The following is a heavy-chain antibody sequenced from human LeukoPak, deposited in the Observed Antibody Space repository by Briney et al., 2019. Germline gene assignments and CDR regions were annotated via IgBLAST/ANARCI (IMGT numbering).Heavy chain of an antibody. V-gene: IGHV4-59*01. CDR1: GHSISNYY. CDR3: ARTVVVVTADRYHYYYMDV. Sequence: SETLSLTCFVSGHSISNYYWSWIRQPPGKGLEWVGYIYYSGCTNYNPSLKSQVTISVDTSKNQLSLKLGFVTAADTAVYYCARTVVVVTADRYHYYYMDVWGKGTTVTVSS. D-gene: IGHD2-21*02. J-gene: IGHJ6*03. CDR2: IYYSGCT.